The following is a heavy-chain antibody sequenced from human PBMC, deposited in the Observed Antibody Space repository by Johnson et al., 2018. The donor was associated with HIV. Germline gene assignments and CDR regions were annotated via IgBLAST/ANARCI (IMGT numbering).Heavy chain of an antibody. CDR1: GFTFGDYA. D-gene: IGHD6-13*01. J-gene: IGHJ3*02. CDR3: AKGYSSSWYQDAFDI. V-gene: IGHV3-9*01. CDR2: IRWNSGSK. Sequence: VHLVESGGGLVQPGRSLRLSCAASGFTFGDYAMHWVRQAPGKGLEWVAGIRWNSGSKGYADSVKGRFNISRDNAKNSLFLQLNSLRAEDTALYYCAKGYSSSWYQDAFDIWGQGTMVTVSS.